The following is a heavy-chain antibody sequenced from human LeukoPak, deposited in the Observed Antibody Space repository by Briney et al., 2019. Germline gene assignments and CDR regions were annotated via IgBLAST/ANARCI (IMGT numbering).Heavy chain of an antibody. CDR1: GFTFSSYA. J-gene: IGHJ4*02. CDR2: ISGSGGTT. V-gene: IGHV3-23*01. D-gene: IGHD2-8*01. CDR3: ARALIGYYFDY. Sequence: GGSLRLSCAASGFTFSSYAMSWVRQAPGKGLEWVSAISGSGGTTYYADSVKGRFTISRDNSKNTLYLQMNSLRAEDTAVYYCARALIGYYFDYWGQGTLVTVSS.